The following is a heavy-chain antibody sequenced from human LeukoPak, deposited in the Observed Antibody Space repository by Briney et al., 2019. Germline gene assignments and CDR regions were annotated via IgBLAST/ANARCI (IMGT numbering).Heavy chain of an antibody. CDR1: GGTLSSYA. D-gene: IGHD2-2*01. CDR2: IIPIFATT. CDR3: ARAQDIVVVPAAVGVDAFDI. J-gene: IGHJ3*02. V-gene: IGHV1-69*05. Sequence: GASVKVSCKASGGTLSSYAISWVRQAPGQGLEWIGGIIPIFATTNYAQKFQGRVTITTDESSNAAHMELSSLRSEDTAMYYCARAQDIVVVPAAVGVDAFDIWGQGTMVIVSS.